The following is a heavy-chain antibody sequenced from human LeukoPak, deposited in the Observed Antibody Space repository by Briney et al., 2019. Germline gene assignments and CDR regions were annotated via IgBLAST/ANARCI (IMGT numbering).Heavy chain of an antibody. CDR2: MYYGGTT. CDR3: ATGKYSGYYDY. CDR1: GGSIGTSTYY. D-gene: IGHD5-12*01. Sequence: PSETLSLTCTVSGGSIGTSTYYGGWVRQPPGKGLEWIGSMYYGGTTYYNPSLKSRVTLSVDTSKNQFSLRLSSVTAADSGVYFCATGKYSGYYDYWGQGTLVTVSS. J-gene: IGHJ4*02. V-gene: IGHV4-39*01.